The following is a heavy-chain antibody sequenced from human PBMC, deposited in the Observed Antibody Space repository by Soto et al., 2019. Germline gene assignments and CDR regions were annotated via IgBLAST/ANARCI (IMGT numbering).Heavy chain of an antibody. D-gene: IGHD2-2*01. CDR1: GGTFSSYA. CDR3: ARGGAIVLVPAAIGFDS. CDR2: IIPIFGTA. J-gene: IGHJ4*02. Sequence: QVQLVQSGAEVKKPGSSVKVSCKASGGTFSSYAISWVRQAPGQGLEWMGGIIPIFGTANYAQKFQGRVTITADESTSTAYMELSSLRSEDTAVYYCARGGAIVLVPAAIGFDSWGQGTLVTVSS. V-gene: IGHV1-69*12.